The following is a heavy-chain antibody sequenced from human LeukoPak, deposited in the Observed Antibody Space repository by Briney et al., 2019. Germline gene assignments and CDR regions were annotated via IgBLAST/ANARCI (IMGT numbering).Heavy chain of an antibody. D-gene: IGHD3-22*01. CDR3: ARDQGYYDTSGNAFDI. CDR1: GFTFSFYT. CDR2: ISYDGRNK. J-gene: IGHJ3*02. V-gene: IGHV3-30-3*01. Sequence: GGSLRLSCAASGFTFSFYTMHWVRQAPGKGLEWVAVISYDGRNKYYADSVKGRFTISRDNSKNTLYLQMNSLRAQDTAVYYCARDQGYYDTSGNAFDIWGQGTLVTVSS.